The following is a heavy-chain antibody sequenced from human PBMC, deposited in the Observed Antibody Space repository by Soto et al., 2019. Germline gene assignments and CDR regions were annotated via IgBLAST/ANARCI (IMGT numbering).Heavy chain of an antibody. CDR3: ARKLEGLVRLVEWLSYMRFDP. CDR1: GDSLTGYS. Sequence: PSETLSLTCGVRGDSLTGYSWSWIRQPPGKGLEWIGEINFQGTTTYHPSLRSRLSMSVDMSKSQISLNMSSVTAADTALYFCARKLEGLVRLVEWLSYMRFDPWGPGTLVTVSS. D-gene: IGHD3-3*01. J-gene: IGHJ5*02. V-gene: IGHV4-34*01. CDR2: INFQGTT.